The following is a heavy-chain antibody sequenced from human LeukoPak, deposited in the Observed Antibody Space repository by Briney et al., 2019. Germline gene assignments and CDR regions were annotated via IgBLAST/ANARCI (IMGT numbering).Heavy chain of an antibody. CDR2: IYHSGST. CDR1: GGSISSGTYY. V-gene: IGHV4-39*07. Sequence: SETLSLTCTVSGGSISSGTYYWGWIRQSPGKGLEWIGSIYHSGSTYYNPSFKSRVTMSVDTSKNQFSLKLSSLTAADTAVYYCARDRKYYYHMDVWGKGTTVTVSS. J-gene: IGHJ6*03. CDR3: ARDRKYYYHMDV.